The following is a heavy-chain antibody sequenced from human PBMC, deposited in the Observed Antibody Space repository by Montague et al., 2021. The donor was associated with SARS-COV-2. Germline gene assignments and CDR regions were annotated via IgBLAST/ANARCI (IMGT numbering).Heavy chain of an antibody. Sequence: SETLSLTCTVSGGSISSSNYFWGWIRQPPGKGLEWIVSIYFGGCTYYNPSLKSRVTMSVDTSKNQFSLKLTSVTAADTAVYGCARDVGKGVSGYENEGGFDYWGQGTLVSVSS. CDR3: ARDVGKGVSGYENEGGFDY. CDR1: GGSISSSNYF. CDR2: IYFGGCT. V-gene: IGHV4-39*07. J-gene: IGHJ4*02. D-gene: IGHD5-12*01.